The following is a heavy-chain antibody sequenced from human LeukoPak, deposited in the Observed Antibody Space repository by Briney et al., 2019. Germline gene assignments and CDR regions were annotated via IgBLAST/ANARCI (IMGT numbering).Heavy chain of an antibody. CDR2: ISTYSGNT. CDR1: GHTFTSYG. V-gene: IGHV1-18*01. CDR3: ARDQRYYDSSGYYDWFDP. D-gene: IGHD3-22*01. Sequence: ASVKVSCKAFGHTFTSYGINWVRQAPGQGLEWMGWISTYSGNTHYAQKFQGRVTMTTDTSTSTAYMELRSLRSDDTALYYCARDQRYYDSSGYYDWFDPWGQGTLVTVSS. J-gene: IGHJ5*02.